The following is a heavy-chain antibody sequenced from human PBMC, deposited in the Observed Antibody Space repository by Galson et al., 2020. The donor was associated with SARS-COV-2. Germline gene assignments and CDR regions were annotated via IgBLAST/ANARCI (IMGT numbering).Heavy chain of an antibody. V-gene: IGHV4-39*01. Sequence: SETLSLTCTVSGGSISSSSYFWGWIRQPPGKGLEWIGSIYYTGSTYYNPSLKSRVTISVDTSKNQFSLKLSSATAADTAVYYCARQSRYSSNWYFDYWGQGTLVTVSS. D-gene: IGHD6-13*01. CDR3: ARQSRYSSNWYFDY. CDR1: GGSISSSSYF. CDR2: IYYTGST. J-gene: IGHJ4*02.